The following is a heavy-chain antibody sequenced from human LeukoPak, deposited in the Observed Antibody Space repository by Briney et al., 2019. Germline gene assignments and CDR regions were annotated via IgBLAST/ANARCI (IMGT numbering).Heavy chain of an antibody. Sequence: GGALRLSCAASGFTFSNYWMSWVRQAPGKGLEWVANIKQDGSETFYVDSVKGRFTISRDNAKNSLYLPMNSLRAEDTAVYYCASFRSGDRSYWGQGTLVTVSS. J-gene: IGHJ4*02. CDR1: GFTFSNYW. V-gene: IGHV3-7*03. D-gene: IGHD3-10*01. CDR3: ASFRSGDRSY. CDR2: IKQDGSET.